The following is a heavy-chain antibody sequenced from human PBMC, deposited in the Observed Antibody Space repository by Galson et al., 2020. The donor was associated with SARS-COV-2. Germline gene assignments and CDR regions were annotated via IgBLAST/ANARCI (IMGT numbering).Heavy chain of an antibody. Sequence: SETLSLTCAVYGGSFSGYSWTWIRQPPGKGQEWIGEINISGSTNYSPSLRSRVTISVDTSKNQFSLNLRSLTAADTAVYYCARGHRGVVPSPVLGLGPYYSYYYMDVWGKGTAVTVSS. D-gene: IGHD3-10*01. V-gene: IGHV4-34*01. J-gene: IGHJ6*03. CDR3: ARGHRGVVPSPVLGLGPYYSYYYMDV. CDR2: INISGST. CDR1: GGSFSGYS.